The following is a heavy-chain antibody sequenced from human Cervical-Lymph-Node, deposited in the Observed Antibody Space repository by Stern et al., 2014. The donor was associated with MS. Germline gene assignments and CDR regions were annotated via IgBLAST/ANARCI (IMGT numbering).Heavy chain of an antibody. J-gene: IGHJ4*02. V-gene: IGHV3-21*01. CDR3: ARDSSSWYAIDY. CDR2: ISSSSSYI. Sequence: VQLVQSGGGLVKPGGSLRLSCAASGFTFSSYSMNWVRQAPGKGREWGSSISSSSSYIYYADSVKGRFTISRDNAKNSLYLQMNSLRAEDTAVYYCARDSSSWYAIDYWGQGTLVTVSS. D-gene: IGHD6-13*01. CDR1: GFTFSSYS.